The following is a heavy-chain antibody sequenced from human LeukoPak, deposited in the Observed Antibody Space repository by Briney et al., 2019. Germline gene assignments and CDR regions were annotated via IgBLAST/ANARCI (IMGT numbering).Heavy chain of an antibody. V-gene: IGHV3-30*02. CDR1: GFTFSTYG. D-gene: IGHD7-27*01. J-gene: IGHJ4*02. Sequence: GSLRLSCATSGFTFSTYGLPRVRQGPGKGVEGVAFIRYNGSNENYADSVRGRFTISRDNAEKSLYLRMNSLRAEDTAIYYCARDPPNWGFGLWGQGTLVTVSS. CDR2: IRYNGSNE. CDR3: ARDPPNWGFGL.